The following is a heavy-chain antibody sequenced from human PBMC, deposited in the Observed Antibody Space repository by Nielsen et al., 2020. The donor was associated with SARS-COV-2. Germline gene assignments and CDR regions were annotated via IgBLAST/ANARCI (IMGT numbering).Heavy chain of an antibody. CDR3: ARTIAAAGSIWFDP. V-gene: IGHV5-51*01. Sequence: GGSLRLSCRGSGYTFTSHWIGWVRQMPGKGLEWMGIIYPDDSETRYSPSFQGQVTISADKSISTAYLQWSSLKASDTAMYYCARTIAAAGSIWFDPWGQGTLVTVSS. D-gene: IGHD6-13*01. CDR1: GYTFTSHW. CDR2: IYPDDSET. J-gene: IGHJ5*02.